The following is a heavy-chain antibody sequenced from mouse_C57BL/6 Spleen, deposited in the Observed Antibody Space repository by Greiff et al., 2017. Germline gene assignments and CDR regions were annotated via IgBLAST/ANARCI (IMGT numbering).Heavy chain of an antibody. V-gene: IGHV2-2*01. CDR1: GFSLTSYG. J-gene: IGHJ3*01. CDR3: ARTSSWAPFAY. Sequence: VKLMESGPGLVQPSQSLSITCTVSGFSLTSYGVHWVRQSPGKGLEWLGVLWRGGSTDYYEAFISRLSISTDNSKSQVFFKMNSLLADDTAIYYCARTSSWAPFAYWGQGTLVTVAA. CDR2: LWRGGST.